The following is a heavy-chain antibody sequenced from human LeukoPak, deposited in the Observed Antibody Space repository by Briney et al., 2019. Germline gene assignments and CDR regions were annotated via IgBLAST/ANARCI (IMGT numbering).Heavy chain of an antibody. V-gene: IGHV3-48*03. D-gene: IGHD5-12*01. J-gene: IGHJ4*02. CDR3: ARGGYGGRPYDY. CDR1: GFTFSSYE. Sequence: PGGSLRLSCAASGFTFSSYEMNWVRQAPGKGLEWVSYISSSSSPIYYADSVKGRFTISRDNAKNSLYLQMNSLRAEDTAVYYCARGGYGGRPYDYWGQGTLVTVSS. CDR2: ISSSSSPI.